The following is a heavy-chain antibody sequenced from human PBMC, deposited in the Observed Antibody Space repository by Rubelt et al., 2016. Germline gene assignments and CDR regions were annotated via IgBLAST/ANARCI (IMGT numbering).Heavy chain of an antibody. CDR1: GGSFSGYY. CDR2: ISSSSSYI. D-gene: IGHD3-22*01. J-gene: IGHJ3*02. CDR3: ARGNGSVVIPLGAFDI. V-gene: IGHV3-21*01. Sequence: VQLQQWGAGLLKPSETLSLTCAVYGGSFSGYYWSWIRQPPGKGLEWVSSISSSSSYIYYADSVKGRFTISRDNAKNSLYLQMNSLRAEDTAVYYCARGNGSVVIPLGAFDIWGQGTMVTVSS.